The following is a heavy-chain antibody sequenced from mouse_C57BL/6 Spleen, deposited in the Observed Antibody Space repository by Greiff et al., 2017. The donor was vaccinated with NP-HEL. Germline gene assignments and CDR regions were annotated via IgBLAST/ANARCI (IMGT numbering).Heavy chain of an antibody. CDR1: GYTFTSYW. Sequence: QVQLQQPGAELVKPGASVKLSCKASGYTFTSYWMQWVKQRPGQGLEWIGEIDPSDSYTNYNQKFKGKATLTVDTSSSTAYMQLSSLTSEDSAVYYCARSGRNGYDGILYAMDYWGQGTSVTVSS. V-gene: IGHV1-50*01. J-gene: IGHJ4*01. CDR2: IDPSDSYT. CDR3: ARSGRNGYDGILYAMDY. D-gene: IGHD2-2*01.